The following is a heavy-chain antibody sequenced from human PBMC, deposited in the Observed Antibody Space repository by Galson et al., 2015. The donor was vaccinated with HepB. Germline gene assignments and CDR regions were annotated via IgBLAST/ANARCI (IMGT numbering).Heavy chain of an antibody. Sequence: SLRLSCAASGFTFSSYSMNWVRQAPGKGLEWVSSISSSSSYIYYADSVKGRFTISRDNAKNSLYLQMNSLRAEDTAVYYCARGYDRGYYYLDAFDIWGQGTMVTVSS. D-gene: IGHD3-22*01. CDR1: GFTFSSYS. CDR2: ISSSSSYI. J-gene: IGHJ3*02. CDR3: ARGYDRGYYYLDAFDI. V-gene: IGHV3-21*01.